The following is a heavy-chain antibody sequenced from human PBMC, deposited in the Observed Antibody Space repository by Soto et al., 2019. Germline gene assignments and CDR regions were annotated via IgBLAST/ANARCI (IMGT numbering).Heavy chain of an antibody. CDR3: VKDDRILGRRYFDL. D-gene: IGHD2-15*01. CDR1: GFTFSSYA. Sequence: PRLSCAASGFTFSSYAMTWVRQAPGKGLEWVSSISFSDGGTYYADSVKGRLTISRDNSKNTLFLQMNSLRVEDTAVYYCVKDDRILGRRYFDLWGRGTLVPVYS. J-gene: IGHJ2*01. V-gene: IGHV3-23*01. CDR2: ISFSDGGT.